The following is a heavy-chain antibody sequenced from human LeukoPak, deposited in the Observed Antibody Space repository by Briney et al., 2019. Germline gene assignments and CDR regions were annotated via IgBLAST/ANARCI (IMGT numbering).Heavy chain of an antibody. V-gene: IGHV4-31*03. CDR1: GGSISSGGYY. J-gene: IGHJ5*02. Sequence: SETLSLTCTVSGGSISSGGYYWSWIRQHPGKGLEWIGYIYYSGSTYYNPSLKSRVTISVDTSKNQFSLKLSSVTAADTAVYYCARQISSSWSWFDPWGQGTLVTVSS. CDR2: IYYSGST. CDR3: ARQISSSWSWFDP. D-gene: IGHD6-13*01.